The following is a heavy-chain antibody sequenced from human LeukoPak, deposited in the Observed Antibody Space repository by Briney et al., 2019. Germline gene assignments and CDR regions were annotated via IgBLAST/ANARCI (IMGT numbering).Heavy chain of an antibody. Sequence: GASVKVSCKASGYTFTSYAMHWVRQAPGQRVECMGWINAGNGNTKYSQKFQGRVTITRDTSASTAYMELSSLRSEDTAVYYCARGGSGRYYNRLGYWGQGTLVTVSS. V-gene: IGHV1-3*01. CDR2: INAGNGNT. CDR1: GYTFTSYA. CDR3: ARGGSGRYYNRLGY. J-gene: IGHJ4*02. D-gene: IGHD3-10*01.